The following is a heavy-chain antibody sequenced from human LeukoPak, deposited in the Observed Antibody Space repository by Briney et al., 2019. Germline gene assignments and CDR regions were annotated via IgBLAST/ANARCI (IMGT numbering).Heavy chain of an antibody. J-gene: IGHJ4*02. D-gene: IGHD5-12*01. V-gene: IGHV4-4*07. Sequence: PSETLSLTCTVSGGSISSYYWSWIRQPAGKGLEWIGRIYTSGSTNYNPSLKSRVTMSVDTSKNQFSLKLSSVTAADTAVYYCARGGYSGYDSRARFDYWGQGTLVTVSS. CDR3: ARGGYSGYDSRARFDY. CDR1: GGSISSYY. CDR2: IYTSGST.